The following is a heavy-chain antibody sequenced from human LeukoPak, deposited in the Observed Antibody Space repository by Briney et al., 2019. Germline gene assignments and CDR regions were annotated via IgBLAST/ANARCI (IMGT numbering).Heavy chain of an antibody. V-gene: IGHV3-15*01. J-gene: IGHJ4*02. CDR1: GFTFSNAW. CDR3: TTVRVRSYDFWSGYPDY. CDR2: IKSKTDGGTA. Sequence: GGSLRLSCAASGFTFSNAWMSWVRQAPGKGLEWVGRIKSKTDGGTADYAAPVKGRFTISRDDSKNTLYLQMNSLKTEDTAVYYCTTVRVRSYDFWSGYPDYWGQGTLVTVSS. D-gene: IGHD3-3*01.